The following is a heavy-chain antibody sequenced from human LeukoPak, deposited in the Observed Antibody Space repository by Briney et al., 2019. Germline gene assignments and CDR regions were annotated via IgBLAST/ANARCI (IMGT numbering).Heavy chain of an antibody. CDR1: GGSISSGGYY. D-gene: IGHD6-6*01. J-gene: IGHJ4*02. CDR2: IYYSGST. Sequence: PSQTLSLTCTVSGGSISSGGYYWSWIRQHPGKGLEWIGYIYYSGSTYYNPSLESRVTISVDTSKNQFSLKLSSVTAADTAVYYCARVYVGEYSSSPFDYWGQGTLVTVSS. CDR3: ARVYVGEYSSSPFDY. V-gene: IGHV4-31*03.